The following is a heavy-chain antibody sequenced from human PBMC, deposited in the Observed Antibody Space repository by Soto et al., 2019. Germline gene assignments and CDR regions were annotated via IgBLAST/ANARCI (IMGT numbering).Heavy chain of an antibody. D-gene: IGHD3-22*01. J-gene: IGHJ4*02. CDR1: GGSISSGCYS. Sequence: SETLSLTCAVSGGSISSGCYSWSWIRQPPGKGLEWIGYMNHSGSTNYNPSLKSRVTISIDTSKNQFSLKLSSVTAADTAVYYCARKSYYYDSSGYYSSGFDYWGQGTLVTVPQ. CDR3: ARKSYYYDSSGYYSSGFDY. V-gene: IGHV4-30-2*01. CDR2: MNHSGST.